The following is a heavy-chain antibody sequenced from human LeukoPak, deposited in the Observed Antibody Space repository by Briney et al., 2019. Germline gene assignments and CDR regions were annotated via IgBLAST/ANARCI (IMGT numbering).Heavy chain of an antibody. D-gene: IGHD6-19*01. CDR3: ARVYSSGWYRNAFDI. CDR1: GGSISSYY. Sequence: SETLSLTCTVSGGSISSYYWSWIRQPAGKGLEWIGRIYTSGSTNYNPSLTSRVTMSVDTSKNQFSLKLSSVTAADTAVYYCARVYSSGWYRNAFDIWGQGTMVTVSS. CDR2: IYTSGST. J-gene: IGHJ3*02. V-gene: IGHV4-4*07.